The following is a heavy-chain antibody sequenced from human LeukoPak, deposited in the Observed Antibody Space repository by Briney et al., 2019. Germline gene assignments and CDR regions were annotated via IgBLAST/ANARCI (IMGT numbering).Heavy chain of an antibody. CDR1: GFTISNYA. J-gene: IGHJ4*02. D-gene: IGHD3-10*01. CDR3: ANSGSGSYSRFDF. V-gene: IGHV3-23*01. Sequence: GGSLRLSCAASGFTISNYAMSWVRQAPGKRLEWVSAISGSGPGTYYADSVKGRFTISRDNSKNTLYLQMNSLRVEDTAVYYCANSGSGSYSRFDFWGQGTLVTVSS. CDR2: ISGSGPGT.